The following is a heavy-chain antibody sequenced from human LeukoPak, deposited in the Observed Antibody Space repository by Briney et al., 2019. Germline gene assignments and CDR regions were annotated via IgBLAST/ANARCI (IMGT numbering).Heavy chain of an antibody. CDR3: ARDISSGYYDAFDI. V-gene: IGHV3-66*01. CDR2: IYSGGST. D-gene: IGHD3-22*01. J-gene: IGHJ3*02. CDR1: GFTVSSNY. Sequence: GGSLRLSCAASGFTVSSNYMSWVRQAPGKGLEWVSVIYSGGSTYYADSVKGRFTISRDNSKNTLYLQMHSLRAEDTAVYYCARDISSGYYDAFDIWGQGTMVTVSS.